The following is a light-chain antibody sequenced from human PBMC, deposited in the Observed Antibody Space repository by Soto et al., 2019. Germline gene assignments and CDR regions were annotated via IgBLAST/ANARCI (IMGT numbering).Light chain of an antibody. CDR3: AAWDDSLNGPV. V-gene: IGLV3-21*02. J-gene: IGLJ3*02. CDR2: DDR. Sequence: SYELTQPPSVSVAPGQTASITCGGNNIGSKSVHWYQQKPGQAPVLVVYDDRDRPSGIPERFSGSKSGTSASLAISGLQSEDEADYYCAAWDDSLNGPVFGGGTKLTVL. CDR1: NIGSKS.